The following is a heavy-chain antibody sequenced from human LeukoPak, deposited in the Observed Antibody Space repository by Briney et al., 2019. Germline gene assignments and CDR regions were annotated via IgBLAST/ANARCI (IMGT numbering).Heavy chain of an antibody. D-gene: IGHD6-13*01. V-gene: IGHV3-21*01. J-gene: IGHJ6*02. CDR2: ISSSSSYI. CDR1: GFTFSSYS. CDR3: ARDRFTGYSSSPGGRNYYYYGMDV. Sequence: PGGSLRLSCAASGFTFSSYSMNWVRQAPGKGLEWVSSISSSSSYIYYADSVKGRFTISRDNAKNSLYLQMNSLRAEDTAVYYCARDRFTGYSSSPGGRNYYYYGMDVWGQGTTVTVSS.